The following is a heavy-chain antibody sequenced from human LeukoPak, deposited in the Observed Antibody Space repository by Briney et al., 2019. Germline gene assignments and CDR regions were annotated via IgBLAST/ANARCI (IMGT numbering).Heavy chain of an antibody. Sequence: SETLSLTCAVYGGSFSGYYWSWIRQPPGKGLEWIGEINHSGSTNYNPSLKSRDTISVDTSKNQFSLKLSSVTAADTAVYYCARVGRWGCSSTSCYLRRYFDLWGRGTLVTVSS. CDR2: INHSGST. J-gene: IGHJ2*01. D-gene: IGHD2-2*01. CDR3: ARVGRWGCSSTSCYLRRYFDL. CDR1: GGSFSGYY. V-gene: IGHV4-34*01.